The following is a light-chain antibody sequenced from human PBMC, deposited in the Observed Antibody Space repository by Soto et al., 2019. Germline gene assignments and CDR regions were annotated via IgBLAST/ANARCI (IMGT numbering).Light chain of an antibody. Sequence: DIQMSPSPSTLSASVRAMPTISCRARQSISSWLAWYQQKPGKAPKLLIYDASSLESGVPSRFSGSGSGTEFTLTISSLQPDDFATYYCQQYNSYWTFGQGTKVDIK. V-gene: IGKV1-5*01. CDR3: QQYNSYWT. CDR2: DAS. J-gene: IGKJ1*01. CDR1: QSISSW.